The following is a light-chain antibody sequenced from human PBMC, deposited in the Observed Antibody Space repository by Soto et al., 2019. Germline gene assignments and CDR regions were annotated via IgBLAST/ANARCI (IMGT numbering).Light chain of an antibody. Sequence: QSALTQPASVSGSPGQSITISCTGTSSDVGSYNLDSWYQQHPGEAPKLMIYEASKRPSGVTNGFSGSKSGSTASLTISGLQAEDEADYYCCSYTSGPAYFVGTRTKLTVL. V-gene: IGLV2-23*01. CDR3: CSYTSGPAYF. J-gene: IGLJ1*01. CDR2: EAS. CDR1: SSDVGSYNL.